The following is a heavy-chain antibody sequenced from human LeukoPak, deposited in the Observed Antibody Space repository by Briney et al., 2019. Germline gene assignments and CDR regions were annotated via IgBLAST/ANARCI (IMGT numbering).Heavy chain of an antibody. CDR1: GATFSIYA. V-gene: IGHV1-69*11. Sequence: SVTLSCTASGATFSIYAINWGWQAPGQGLGREGRIVTVLRGVYSYQKLQGRGTITADVSTTTHSLLLSSLRSEDKTACYCGTRTPGDPDDWGQGTLVTVSS. CDR2: IVTVLRGV. J-gene: IGHJ4*02. CDR3: GTRTPGDPDD. D-gene: IGHD4-17*01.